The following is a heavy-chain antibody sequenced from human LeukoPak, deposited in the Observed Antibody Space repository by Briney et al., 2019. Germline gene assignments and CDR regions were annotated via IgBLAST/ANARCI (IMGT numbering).Heavy chain of an antibody. J-gene: IGHJ4*02. V-gene: IGHV3-23*01. D-gene: IGHD6-6*01. CDR3: AKDRGAYSSSSKAAVVY. CDR2: ISGSGGST. Sequence: GGSLRLSCAASGFTFSSYAMSWVRQAPGKGLEWVSAISGSGGSTYYADSVKGRFTISRDNSKNTLYLQMNTLRAEDTAVYYCAKDRGAYSSSSKAAVVYWGQGTLVTVSS. CDR1: GFTFSSYA.